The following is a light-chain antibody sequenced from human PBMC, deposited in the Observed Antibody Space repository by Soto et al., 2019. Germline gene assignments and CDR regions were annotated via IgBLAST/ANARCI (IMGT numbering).Light chain of an antibody. Sequence: QSVLTQPPSVSGAPGQRVTISRTGSSSNIGAGYDVHWYQQLPGTAPKLLIYGNSNRPSGVPDRFSASKSGTSASLAITGLQAEDEADYYCQSYDSSLSGYVFGTGTKV. CDR1: SSNIGAGYD. CDR2: GNS. J-gene: IGLJ1*01. CDR3: QSYDSSLSGYV. V-gene: IGLV1-40*01.